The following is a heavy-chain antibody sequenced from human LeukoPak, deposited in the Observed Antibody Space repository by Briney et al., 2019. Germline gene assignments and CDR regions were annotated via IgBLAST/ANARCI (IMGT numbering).Heavy chain of an antibody. V-gene: IGHV3-23*01. CDR1: GFTFSSYA. D-gene: IGHD5-18*01. J-gene: IGHJ4*02. CDR3: ANLQLSLASSPY. CDR2: ISGSGGST. Sequence: QPGGSLRLSCAASGFTFSSYAMSWVRQAPGKGLEWVSAISGSGGSTYYADSVKGRFTISRDNYKNTLYLQMNSLRAEDTAVYYCANLQLSLASSPYWGQGTLVTVSS.